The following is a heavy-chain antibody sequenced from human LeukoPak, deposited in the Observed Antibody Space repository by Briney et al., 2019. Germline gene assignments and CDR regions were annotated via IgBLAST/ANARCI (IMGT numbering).Heavy chain of an antibody. CDR1: GYSFTSYW. Sequence: GESLKISCKGSGYSFTSYWIGWVRQMPGKGLEWMGIIYPGDSDTRYSPSFQGQVTISADKSISTAYLQWSSLKASDTAMYYCARLGSKDSGGSYYFDYWGQGTLVTVSS. CDR2: IYPGDSDT. V-gene: IGHV5-51*01. CDR3: ARLGSKDSGGSYYFDY. D-gene: IGHD6-19*01. J-gene: IGHJ4*02.